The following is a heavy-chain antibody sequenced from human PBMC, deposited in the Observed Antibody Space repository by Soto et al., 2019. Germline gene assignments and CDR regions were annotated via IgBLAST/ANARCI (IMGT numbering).Heavy chain of an antibody. Sequence: ASVKVSCKASGYTFTDYYMHWVRQAPGQGLEWMGWINPNSGATSYAQRFQGRVTMTRDTSISTAYMELSRLTSDDTAVYYCAREGGDIVQMEYALPWYWGQGTLVTVSS. V-gene: IGHV1-2*02. D-gene: IGHD2-8*01. J-gene: IGHJ4*02. CDR3: AREGGDIVQMEYALPWY. CDR2: INPNSGAT. CDR1: GYTFTDYY.